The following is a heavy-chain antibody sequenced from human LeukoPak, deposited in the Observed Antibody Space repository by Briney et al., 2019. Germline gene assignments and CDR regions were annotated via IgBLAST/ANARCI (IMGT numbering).Heavy chain of an antibody. CDR3: AREDIAVAGCNDY. D-gene: IGHD6-19*01. V-gene: IGHV3-7*01. J-gene: IGHJ4*02. CDR2: TKQDGSEK. Sequence: PGGPLRLSCAASGFTFSSYWMSWVRQAPGKGLEWVANTKQDGSEKYYVDSVKGRFTISRDNAKNSLYLQMNSLRAEDTAVYYCAREDIAVAGCNDYWGQGTLVTVSS. CDR1: GFTFSSYW.